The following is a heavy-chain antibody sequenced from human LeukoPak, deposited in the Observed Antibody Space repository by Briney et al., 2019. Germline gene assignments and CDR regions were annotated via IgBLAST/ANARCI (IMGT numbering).Heavy chain of an antibody. CDR2: IYTSGST. V-gene: IGHV4-4*07. CDR3: ARGNYDFWSETQIRDAFAI. Sequence: SETLSLTCTVSGGSISSYYWSWIRQPAGKGLEWIGRIYTSGSTNYNPSLKSRVTMSVDTSKNQFSLKLSSVTAADTAVYYCARGNYDFWSETQIRDAFAIWGQGTMVTVSS. J-gene: IGHJ3*02. CDR1: GGSISSYY. D-gene: IGHD3-3*01.